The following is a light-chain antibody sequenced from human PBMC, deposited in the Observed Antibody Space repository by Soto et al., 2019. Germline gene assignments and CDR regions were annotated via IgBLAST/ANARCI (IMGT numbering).Light chain of an antibody. CDR3: QQYHSPLYT. CDR1: QSVTTTY. Sequence: EVELTQSPGTLSLSPGERATLSCRASQSVTTTYLAWYQQKPGQAPRLLIYGASSRATGIPDRFSGSGSGSDFTLTISRLEPEDFAVYYCQQYHSPLYTFGQGTKLEIK. V-gene: IGKV3-20*01. J-gene: IGKJ2*01. CDR2: GAS.